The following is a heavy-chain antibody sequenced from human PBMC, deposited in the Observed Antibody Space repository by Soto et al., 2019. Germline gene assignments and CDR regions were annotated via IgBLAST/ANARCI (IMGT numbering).Heavy chain of an antibody. CDR1: GFTFSTYS. CDR3: ARGIEGWYQGRYYYGMDV. D-gene: IGHD6-19*01. CDR2: ISSSSSTI. Sequence: GGSLRLSCAASGFTFSTYSMNWVRQAPGKGLEWVSYISSSSSTIFYTDSVKGRFTVSRDNAKNSLYLQMNSLRAEDTAVYYCARGIEGWYQGRYYYGMDVWGQGTTVTVSS. V-gene: IGHV3-48*01. J-gene: IGHJ6*02.